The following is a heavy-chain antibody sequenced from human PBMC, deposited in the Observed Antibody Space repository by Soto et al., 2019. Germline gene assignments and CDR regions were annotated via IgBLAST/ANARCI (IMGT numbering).Heavy chain of an antibody. Sequence: GESRKISCQGSGYSFNTYWIGWVRQMPGKGLEWMGIIYPGDSDARYIPSFQGQVTISADKSISTASLQWSSLKASDTAIYYCARLRYCSGGSCYPDLWGRGTLVTVSS. CDR3: ARLRYCSGGSCYPDL. D-gene: IGHD2-15*01. CDR2: IYPGDSDA. CDR1: GYSFNTYW. V-gene: IGHV5-51*01. J-gene: IGHJ2*01.